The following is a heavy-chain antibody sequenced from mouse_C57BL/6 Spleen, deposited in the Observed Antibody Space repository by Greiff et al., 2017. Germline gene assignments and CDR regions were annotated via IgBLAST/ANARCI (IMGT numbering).Heavy chain of an antibody. CDR3: ARSNWERGLSYWYFDG. J-gene: IGHJ1*03. D-gene: IGHD4-1*01. Sequence: VQLQQPGADLVTPWPSVKLSCKASGYTFTSYWMHWVQQRPGRGLEWLGRIDPNSGGTKYTEQFTSKATLTVDKPSSTAYRQLSSLTSEDSAVYYGARSNWERGLSYWYFDGWGTGTTVTVSS. CDR1: GYTFTSYW. CDR2: IDPNSGGT. V-gene: IGHV1-72*01.